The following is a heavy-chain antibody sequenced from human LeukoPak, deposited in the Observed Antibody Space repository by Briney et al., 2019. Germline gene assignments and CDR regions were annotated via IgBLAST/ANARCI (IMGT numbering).Heavy chain of an antibody. CDR3: AREGRRWLQLQV. CDR2: INTDGSST. CDR1: GFTFSSYW. Sequence: GGSLRLSCAASGFTFSSYWMHWVRQAPGKGLVWVSRINTDGSSTSYADSVKGRFTTSRDNAKNTLYLQMNSLRAEDTAVYYCAREGRRWLQLQVWGQGTMVTVSS. D-gene: IGHD5-24*01. J-gene: IGHJ3*01. V-gene: IGHV3-74*01.